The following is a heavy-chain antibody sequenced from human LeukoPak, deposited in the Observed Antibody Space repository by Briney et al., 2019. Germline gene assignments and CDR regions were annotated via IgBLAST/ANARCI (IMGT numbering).Heavy chain of an antibody. CDR1: GFTFSSYA. J-gene: IGHJ4*02. CDR3: AKGSYYDSNGSFYFDY. Sequence: GGSLRLSCAASGFTFSSYAMSWVCQAPGKGLEWVSGISGSGDNTYYADSVKGRFTISRDNSKNTLYVQVNSLGTEDTAAYYCAKGSYYDSNGSFYFDYWGQGTLVTVSS. D-gene: IGHD3-22*01. V-gene: IGHV3-23*01. CDR2: ISGSGDNT.